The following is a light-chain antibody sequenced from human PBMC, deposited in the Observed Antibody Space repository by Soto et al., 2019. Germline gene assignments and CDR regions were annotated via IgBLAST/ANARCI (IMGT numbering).Light chain of an antibody. CDR3: QQYGSSPLT. V-gene: IGKV3-20*01. J-gene: IGKJ4*01. Sequence: EIVLTQSPGTLSLSPGERATLSCRASQSVSSTYLAWYQQKPGQAPRLLIYGASSRATGIPDRFSGSGSGTDFTLTISRLEPDDFAVYYCQQYGSSPLTFGGGTKVEIQ. CDR2: GAS. CDR1: QSVSSTY.